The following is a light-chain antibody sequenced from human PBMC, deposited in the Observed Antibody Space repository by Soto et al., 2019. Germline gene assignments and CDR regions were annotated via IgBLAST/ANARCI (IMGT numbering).Light chain of an antibody. CDR3: QQRNDWPPYT. J-gene: IGKJ2*01. Sequence: DIVMTQSPDSLAVSLGERATINCKSSQSVLYSSNNKNYLAWYQQKPGQPPKLLIYWASTRESGVPDRFSGSGSGTDFTLTISSLQAEDVAVYYCQQRNDWPPYTFGQGTKLEIK. V-gene: IGKV4-1*01. CDR1: QSVLYSSNNKNY. CDR2: WAS.